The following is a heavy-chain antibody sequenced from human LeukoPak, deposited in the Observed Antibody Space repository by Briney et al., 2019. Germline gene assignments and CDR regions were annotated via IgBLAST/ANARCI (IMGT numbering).Heavy chain of an antibody. CDR1: GGSISSSSYY. CDR2: IYYSGST. V-gene: IGHV4-39*01. Sequence: SETLSLTCTVSGGSISSSSYYWGWIRQPPRKGLEWIGSIYYSGSTYYNPSLKSRVTISVDTSKNQFSLKLSSVTAADTAVYFCARPGSSWYGDFQHWGQGTLVTVSS. D-gene: IGHD6-13*01. CDR3: ARPGSSWYGDFQH. J-gene: IGHJ1*01.